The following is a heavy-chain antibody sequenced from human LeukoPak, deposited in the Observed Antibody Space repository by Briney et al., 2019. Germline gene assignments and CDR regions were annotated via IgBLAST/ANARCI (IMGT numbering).Heavy chain of an antibody. J-gene: IGHJ6*03. D-gene: IGHD2-2*03. CDR1: GGTFSSYA. CDR3: ARVMVDIVVVPAAHDLPYYYYYMDV. CDR2: IIPIFGTA. Sequence: LVKVSCKASGGTFSSYAISWVRQAPGQGLEWMGGIIPIFGTANYAQKFQGRVTIAADESTSTAYMELSSLRSEDTAVYYCARVMVDIVVVPAAHDLPYYYYYMDVWGKGTTVTVSS. V-gene: IGHV1-69*13.